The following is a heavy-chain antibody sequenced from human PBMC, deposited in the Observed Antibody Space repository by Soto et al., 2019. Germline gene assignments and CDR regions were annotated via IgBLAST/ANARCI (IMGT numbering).Heavy chain of an antibody. Sequence: PGGSLRLSCGASGFIFSANYMTWIRQAPGKGLEWVSYIGGTSNVIYYADSVKGRFTISRDNAKNSLYLQMNSLRAEDTAVYYCARVGLSAADFDYWGQGALVTVSS. CDR2: IGGTSNVI. CDR1: GFIFSANY. CDR3: ARVGLSAADFDY. V-gene: IGHV3-11*01. J-gene: IGHJ4*02. D-gene: IGHD6-25*01.